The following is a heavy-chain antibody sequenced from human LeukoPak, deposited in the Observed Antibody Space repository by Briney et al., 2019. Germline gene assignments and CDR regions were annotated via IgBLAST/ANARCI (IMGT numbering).Heavy chain of an antibody. Sequence: ASLRLSCEASGFTSSSNAMGWVRQAPGKGLEWVSAISPGGSPYYADSVKGRFTISRDNSKNTLYLQMNSLRAEDTAVYYCVKRELYIVATTWGQGTLVTVSS. D-gene: IGHD5-12*01. J-gene: IGHJ5*02. V-gene: IGHV3-23*01. CDR2: ISPGGSP. CDR3: VKRELYIVATT. CDR1: GFTSSSNA.